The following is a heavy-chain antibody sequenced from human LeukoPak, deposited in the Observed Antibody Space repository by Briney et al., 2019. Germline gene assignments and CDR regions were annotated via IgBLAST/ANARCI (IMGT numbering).Heavy chain of an antibody. V-gene: IGHV1-2*06. J-gene: IGHJ6*02. Sequence: ASVKVSCKASGYTFTGYYMHWVRQAPGQGLEWMGRIDPNSGGTNFAQKFQGRVTMARDTSISTAYVELSRLRSDDTAVYHCARDRSGYGMDVWGQGTTVTVSS. D-gene: IGHD3-3*01. CDR1: GYTFTGYY. CDR2: IDPNSGGT. CDR3: ARDRSGYGMDV.